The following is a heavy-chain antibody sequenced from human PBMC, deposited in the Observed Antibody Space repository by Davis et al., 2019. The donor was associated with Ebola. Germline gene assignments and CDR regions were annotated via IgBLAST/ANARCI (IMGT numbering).Heavy chain of an antibody. Sequence: PGGSLRLSCAASGFTFSSYAMHWVRQAPGKGLEWVAVISYDGSNKYYADSVKGRFTISRDNAKNSLYLQMNSLRAEDTAVYYCARDPATVTTRAFDIWGQGTMVTVSS. D-gene: IGHD4-17*01. V-gene: IGHV3-30-3*01. CDR1: GFTFSSYA. J-gene: IGHJ3*02. CDR3: ARDPATVTTRAFDI. CDR2: ISYDGSNK.